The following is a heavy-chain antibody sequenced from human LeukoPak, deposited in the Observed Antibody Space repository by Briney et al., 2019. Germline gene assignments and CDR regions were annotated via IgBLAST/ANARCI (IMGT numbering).Heavy chain of an antibody. V-gene: IGHV3-48*03. CDR3: ARDPRCSSMSCYRSSFYGMDV. CDR1: GFTFSSYE. D-gene: IGHD2-2*01. CDR2: ISSSGSSI. J-gene: IGHJ6*02. Sequence: PGGSLRLSCAASGFTFSSYEMNWVRQAPGKRLEWVSYISSSGSSIYYADSVKGRFTISRDNAKNSLYLQMNSLRAEDTAVYYCARDPRCSSMSCYRSSFYGMDVWGQGTTVTVSS.